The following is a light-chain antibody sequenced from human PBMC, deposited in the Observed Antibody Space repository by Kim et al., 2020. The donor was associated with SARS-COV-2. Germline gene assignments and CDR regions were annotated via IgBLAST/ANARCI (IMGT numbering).Light chain of an antibody. CDR1: SLRSYY. CDR3: NCRDSSGNHRRWV. Sequence: SSELTQDPAVSVALGQTVRITCQGDSLRSYYASWYQQKPGQAPVLVIYGKNNRPSGIPDRFSGSSSGNTASLTITGAQAEDEADYYCNCRDSSGNHRRWVFGGGTQLTVL. V-gene: IGLV3-19*01. CDR2: GKN. J-gene: IGLJ3*02.